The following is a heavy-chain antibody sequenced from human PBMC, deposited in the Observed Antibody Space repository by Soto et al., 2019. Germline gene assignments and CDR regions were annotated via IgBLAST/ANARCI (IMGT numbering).Heavy chain of an antibody. D-gene: IGHD6-13*01. CDR1: GFTFSNYG. Sequence: QVQLVESGGGVVQPGRSLRLSCAASGFTFSNYGMHWVRQAPGKGVDWVAVIWNDGTNKYYVDSVRGRFTISRDDSKNTLYLEMNSLRAEDTGVYYCAKDMAAAAHQGDAFDIWGLGTMVSVSA. CDR3: AKDMAAAAHQGDAFDI. J-gene: IGHJ3*02. CDR2: IWNDGTNK. V-gene: IGHV3-33*03.